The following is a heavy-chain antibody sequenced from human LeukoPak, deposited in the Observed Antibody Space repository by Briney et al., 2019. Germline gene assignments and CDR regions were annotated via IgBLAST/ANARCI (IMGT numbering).Heavy chain of an antibody. CDR1: GFTFSSYA. J-gene: IGHJ4*02. D-gene: IGHD3-3*01. Sequence: GGSLRLSCAASGFTFSSYAMSWVRQAPGKGLEWVSAISGSGGSTYYADSVKGRFTVSRDNSKNTLYLQMNSLRAEDTAVYYCAKDHDFWSGYYFGDYWGQGTLVTVSS. V-gene: IGHV3-23*01. CDR3: AKDHDFWSGYYFGDY. CDR2: ISGSGGST.